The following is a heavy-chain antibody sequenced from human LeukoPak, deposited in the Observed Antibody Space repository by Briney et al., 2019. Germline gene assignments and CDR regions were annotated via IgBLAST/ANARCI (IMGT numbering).Heavy chain of an antibody. Sequence: PGRSLRLSCAASGFTFSSYGMHWVRQAPGKGLEWVAVISYDGSNKYYADSVKGRFTISRDNSKNTLYLQMNSLRDEDTAVYYCARDSHYAFDYWGQGTLVTVSS. CDR2: ISYDGSNK. D-gene: IGHD2-2*01. V-gene: IGHV3-30*03. CDR3: ARDSHYAFDY. CDR1: GFTFSSYG. J-gene: IGHJ4*02.